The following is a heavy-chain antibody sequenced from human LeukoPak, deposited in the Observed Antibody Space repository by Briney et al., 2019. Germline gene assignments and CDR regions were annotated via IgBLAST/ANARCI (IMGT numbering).Heavy chain of an antibody. CDR1: GFRFSNVW. D-gene: IGHD2-2*03. J-gene: IGHJ4*02. Sequence: GGSLRLSCAASGFRFSNVWMSWVRQAPGKGLEWVGRIKSKSDGGTTDYAAPVKGRFIISRDDSKDTLYLQMNSLKTEDTAMYYCTPGGDCRTTSCYSDWGQGTLVTVSS. CDR2: IKSKSDGGTT. CDR3: TPGGDCRTTSCYSD. V-gene: IGHV3-15*01.